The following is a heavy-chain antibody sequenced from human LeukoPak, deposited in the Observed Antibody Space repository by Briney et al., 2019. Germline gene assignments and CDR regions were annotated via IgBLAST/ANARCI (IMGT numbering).Heavy chain of an antibody. V-gene: IGHV3-64*01. CDR3: ARDWVVATIPGYYGMDV. D-gene: IGHD5-12*01. Sequence: PGGSLRLSCAASGFTFSSYAMHWVRQAPGKGLEYVSAISSNGGSTYYANSVNGRFTISRDNSKNTLYLQMGSLRAEDMAVYYCARDWVVATIPGYYGMDVWGQGTTVTVSS. CDR2: ISSNGGST. J-gene: IGHJ6*02. CDR1: GFTFSSYA.